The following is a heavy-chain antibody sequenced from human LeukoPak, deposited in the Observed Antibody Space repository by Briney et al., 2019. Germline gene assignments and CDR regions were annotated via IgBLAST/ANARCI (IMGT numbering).Heavy chain of an antibody. D-gene: IGHD6-6*01. J-gene: IGHJ3*02. V-gene: IGHV1-69*13. CDR1: GGTFSSYA. Sequence: SVKVSCKASGGTFSSYAISWVRQAPGQGLEWMGGIIPIFGTATYAQKFQGRVTITADESTSTAYMELSSLRSEDTAVYYCARGASSIAARTDAFDIWGQGTMVTVSS. CDR2: IIPIFGTA. CDR3: ARGASSIAARTDAFDI.